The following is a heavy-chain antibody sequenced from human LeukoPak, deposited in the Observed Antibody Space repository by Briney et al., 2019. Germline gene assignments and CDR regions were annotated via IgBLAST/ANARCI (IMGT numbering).Heavy chain of an antibody. J-gene: IGHJ6*02. V-gene: IGHV1-8*01. CDR1: GYTFTSYD. Sequence: ASVKVSCKASGYTFTSYDINWVRQATGQGLEWMGWMNPNSGNTGYAQKFQGRVTMTRNTSISTAYMELSSLRSEDTAVYYCARATQYYDILTGYYSYYGMDVWGQGTTVTVSS. CDR3: ARATQYYDILTGYYSYYGMDV. CDR2: MNPNSGNT. D-gene: IGHD3-9*01.